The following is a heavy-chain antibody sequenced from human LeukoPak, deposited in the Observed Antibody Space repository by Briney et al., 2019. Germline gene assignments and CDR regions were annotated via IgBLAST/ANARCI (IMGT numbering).Heavy chain of an antibody. CDR3: ARVRNILTGYVPFDY. CDR1: GFTFSSYA. Sequence: SGGSLRLSCAASGFTFSSYAMPWVRQAPGKGLEWVAVISYDGSNKYYADSVKGRFTISRDNSKNTLYLQMNSLRAEDTAVYYCARVRNILTGYVPFDYWGQGTLVTVSS. V-gene: IGHV3-30-3*01. CDR2: ISYDGSNK. J-gene: IGHJ4*02. D-gene: IGHD3-9*01.